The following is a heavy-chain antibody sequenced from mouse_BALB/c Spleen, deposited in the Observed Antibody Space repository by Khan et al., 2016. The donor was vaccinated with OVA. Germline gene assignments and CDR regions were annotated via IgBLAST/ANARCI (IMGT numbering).Heavy chain of an antibody. CDR2: INRGGHYT. J-gene: IGHJ3*01. V-gene: IGHV5-6*01. D-gene: IGHD1-1*02. CDR1: GFTFSTYG. CDR3: ARLAYYYNSEGCGK. Sequence: EVQLVESGGDLVKTGGSLKLSCTASGFTFSTYGMSWVSQTPDKRLEWVATINRGGHYTYYIDSVQGRFTISRDHATNIPYLQMTSLRSEDTAMYYCARLAYYYNSEGCGKGGQGTLVTVSA.